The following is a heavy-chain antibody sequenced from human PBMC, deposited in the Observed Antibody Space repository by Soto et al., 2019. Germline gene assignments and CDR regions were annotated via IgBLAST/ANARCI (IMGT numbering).Heavy chain of an antibody. CDR3: AKCLQVNWNYDAFHI. CDR1: GFTFSSYS. J-gene: IGHJ3*02. V-gene: IGHV3-23*01. Sequence: ESGGGLVQPGGSLRLSCAASGFTFSSYSMSWVRQAPGKGLEWVSHITASGGTTYYADSVKGRFTISRDISRNTLYLQMNSLRAEDTALYYCAKCLQVNWNYDAFHIWGQGTMVTVSS. D-gene: IGHD1-7*01. CDR2: ITASGGTT.